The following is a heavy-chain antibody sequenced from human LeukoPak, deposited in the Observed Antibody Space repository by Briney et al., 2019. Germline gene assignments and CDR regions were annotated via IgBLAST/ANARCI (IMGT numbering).Heavy chain of an antibody. V-gene: IGHV3-21*01. CDR1: GFTFNSYS. J-gene: IGHJ3*02. CDR3: ARVDGNDDAFDI. CDR2: ISSTGSYI. D-gene: IGHD1-1*01. Sequence: GGALRLSCAASGFTFNSYSMNWVRQAPGKGLEWVSFISSTGSYIYDADSVKGRFTISRDNARNSLSLQMNSLRAEDTAVYYCARVDGNDDAFDIWGQGTMVTVSS.